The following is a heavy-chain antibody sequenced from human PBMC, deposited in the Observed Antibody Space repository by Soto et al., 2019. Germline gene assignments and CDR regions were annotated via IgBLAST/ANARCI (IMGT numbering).Heavy chain of an antibody. CDR1: GFTVSSNY. Sequence: GGSLRLSCAASGFTVSSNYMSWVRQAPGKGLEWVSAISGSGGGTYYADSVKGRFTISRDNSKNTLYLQMNSLRAEDTAVYYCAKVGGDSSGYYFDYWGQGTLVTVSS. D-gene: IGHD3-22*01. CDR2: ISGSGGGT. J-gene: IGHJ4*02. V-gene: IGHV3-23*01. CDR3: AKVGGDSSGYYFDY.